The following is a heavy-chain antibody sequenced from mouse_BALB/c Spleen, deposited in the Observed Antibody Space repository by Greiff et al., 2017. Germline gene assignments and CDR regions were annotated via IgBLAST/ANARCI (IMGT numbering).Heavy chain of an antibody. J-gene: IGHJ3*01. CDR1: GFTFSSYA. V-gene: IGHV5-9-4*01. Sequence: DVMLVESGGGLVKPGGSLKLSCAASGFTFSSYAMSWVRQSPEKRLEWVAEISSGGSYTYYPDTVTGRFTISRDNAKNTLYLEMSSLRSEDTAMYYCARETGSVGFAYWGQGTLVTVSA. CDR2: ISSGGSYT. CDR3: ARETGSVGFAY. D-gene: IGHD4-1*01.